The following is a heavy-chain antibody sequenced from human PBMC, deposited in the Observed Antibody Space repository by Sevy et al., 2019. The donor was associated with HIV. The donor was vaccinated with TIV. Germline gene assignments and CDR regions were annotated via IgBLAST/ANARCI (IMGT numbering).Heavy chain of an antibody. J-gene: IGHJ4*02. CDR3: ASHDWGREDY. D-gene: IGHD7-27*01. V-gene: IGHV4-38-2*01. Sequence: SETLSLTCVVSGYSISSGYCWDWFRRPPGKGLEWIGAIHYTGTTQYTPSLNRRVTVSADTSKNQFSLRLSSMTAADTAVYYCASHDWGREDYWGQGTLVTVSS. CDR1: GYSISSGYC. CDR2: IHYTGTT.